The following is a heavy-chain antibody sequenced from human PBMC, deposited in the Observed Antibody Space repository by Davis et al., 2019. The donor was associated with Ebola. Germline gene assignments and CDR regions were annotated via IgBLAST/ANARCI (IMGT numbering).Heavy chain of an antibody. Sequence: GESLKISCAASGFTFSSYAMSWVRQAPGKGLEWVSAISGSGGSTYYADSVKGRFTISRDNSKNTLYLQMNSLRAEDTAVYYCARGEMATIYYYYGMDVWGQGTTVTVSS. V-gene: IGHV3-23*01. CDR1: GFTFSSYA. CDR3: ARGEMATIYYYYGMDV. J-gene: IGHJ6*02. CDR2: ISGSGGST. D-gene: IGHD5-24*01.